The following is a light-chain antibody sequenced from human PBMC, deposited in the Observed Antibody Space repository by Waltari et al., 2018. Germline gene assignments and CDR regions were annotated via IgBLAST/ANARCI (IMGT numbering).Light chain of an antibody. Sequence: IVLTQSPGPPSFSPGERAPPSCRASPSVSIYLAWYQQKPGQAPRLLIYHTSTRATGIPDRFSGSGSGTDFSLTISGLEPEDFAVYYCQHYKNLPVSFGQGTRVEIK. CDR1: PSVSIY. CDR3: QHYKNLPVS. CDR2: HTS. J-gene: IGKJ1*01. V-gene: IGKV3-20*01.